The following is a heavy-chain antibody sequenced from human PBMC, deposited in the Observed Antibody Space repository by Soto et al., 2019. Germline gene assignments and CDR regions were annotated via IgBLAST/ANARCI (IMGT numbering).Heavy chain of an antibody. CDR2: ISYDGSNK. CDR1: GFTFISYG. V-gene: IGHV3-30*18. Sequence: PGGSLRLSCAASGFTFISYGMHWVRQAPGKGLEWVAVISYDGSNKYYAYSVKGRFTISRDNSKNTLYLQMNSLRAEDTAVYYCAKCRIAARPVYYYGMDVWGQGTTVTVSS. D-gene: IGHD6-6*01. J-gene: IGHJ6*02. CDR3: AKCRIAARPVYYYGMDV.